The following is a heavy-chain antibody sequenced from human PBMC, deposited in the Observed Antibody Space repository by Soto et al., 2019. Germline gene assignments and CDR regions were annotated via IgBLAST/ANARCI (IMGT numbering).Heavy chain of an antibody. D-gene: IGHD2-2*01. CDR3: ARDPYGRAVPAAMSYYGMDV. CDR2: ISGSGGST. Sequence: PGVSLRLSCAASGFTFSSYAMSWVRQAPGKGLEWVSAISGSGGSTYYADSVKGRFTISRDNAKNSLYLQMNSLRDEDTAVYYCARDPYGRAVPAAMSYYGMDVWGQGTTVTVSS. J-gene: IGHJ6*02. V-gene: IGHV3-23*01. CDR1: GFTFSSYA.